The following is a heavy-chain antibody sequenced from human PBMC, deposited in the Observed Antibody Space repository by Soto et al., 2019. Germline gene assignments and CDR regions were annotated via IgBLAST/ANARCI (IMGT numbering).Heavy chain of an antibody. J-gene: IGHJ6*02. CDR1: GFTFSSYG. CDR2: ISYDGSNK. CDR3: AKDRAWLHYYYYGMDV. Sequence: QVQLVESGGGVVQPGRSLRLSCAASGFTFSSYGMHWVRQAPGKGLEWVAVISYDGSNKYYADSVKGRFTISRDNSKNTLYLQMNSLRAEDTAVYYCAKDRAWLHYYYYGMDVWGQGTTVTVSS. V-gene: IGHV3-30*18. D-gene: IGHD5-12*01.